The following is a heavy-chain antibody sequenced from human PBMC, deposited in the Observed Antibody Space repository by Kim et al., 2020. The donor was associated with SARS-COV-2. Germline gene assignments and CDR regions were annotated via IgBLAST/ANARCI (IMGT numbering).Heavy chain of an antibody. CDR3: ARLVVAATNDAFDI. CDR1: GGSISSSSYY. V-gene: IGHV4-39*01. Sequence: SETLSLTCTVSGGSISSSSYYWGWIRQPPGKGLEWIGSIYYSGSTYYNPSLKSRVTISVDTSKNQFSLKLSSVTAADTAVYYCARLVVAATNDAFDIWGQGTMVTVSS. J-gene: IGHJ3*02. CDR2: IYYSGST. D-gene: IGHD2-15*01.